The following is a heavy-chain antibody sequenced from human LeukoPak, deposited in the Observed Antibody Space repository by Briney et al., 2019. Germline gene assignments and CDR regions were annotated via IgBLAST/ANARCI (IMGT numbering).Heavy chain of an antibody. CDR1: GGSISSGSYY. V-gene: IGHV4-61*02. J-gene: IGHJ4*02. Sequence: SQTLSLTCTVSGGSISSGSYYWSWIRQPAGKGLEWIGRIYTSGSTNYNPSLKSRVTISVDTSKNQFSLKLSSVTAADTAVYYCARERLGGSYYRPVDYWGQGTLVTVSS. CDR2: IYTSGST. CDR3: ARERLGGSYYRPVDY. D-gene: IGHD1-26*01.